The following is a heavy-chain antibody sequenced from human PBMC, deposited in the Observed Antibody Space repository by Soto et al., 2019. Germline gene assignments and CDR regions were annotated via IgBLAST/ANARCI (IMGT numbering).Heavy chain of an antibody. CDR3: TTVVTIFGVGEAGYY. D-gene: IGHD3-3*01. CDR1: GFTVSNAW. J-gene: IGHJ4*02. V-gene: IGHV3-15*07. Sequence: EVQLVESGVGLVKPGGSLRLSCAASGFTVSNAWMNCVRQAPGKGLEWVGRIKSKTDGGTTDYAAPVKGRFTISRDDLINTLYLQMNSLKIEDTAVYYCTTVVTIFGVGEAGYYWGQGTLVTVSS. CDR2: IKSKTDGGTT.